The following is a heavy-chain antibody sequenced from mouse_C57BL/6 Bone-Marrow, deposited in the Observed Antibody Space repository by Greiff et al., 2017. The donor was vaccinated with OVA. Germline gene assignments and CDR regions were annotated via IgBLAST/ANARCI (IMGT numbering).Heavy chain of an antibody. CDR3: ARGGSYAMDY. Sequence: VQLQQSGAELARPGASVKLFRKAFCYPFTSFGISWVKQRTGQGLEWIGEIYPRSGNTYYNEKFKGKATLTADKSSSTAYMEHRSLTSEDSAVDFCARGGSYAMDYWGQGTSVTVSS. J-gene: IGHJ4*01. CDR2: IYPRSGNT. V-gene: IGHV1-81*01. CDR1: CYPFTSFG.